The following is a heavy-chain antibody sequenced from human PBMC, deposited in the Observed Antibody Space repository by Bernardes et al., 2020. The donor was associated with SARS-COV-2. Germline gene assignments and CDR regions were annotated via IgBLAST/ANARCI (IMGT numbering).Heavy chain of an antibody. CDR3: AKGDLEWELLVSFDH. D-gene: IGHD1-26*01. CDR1: GFTFSGSA. Sequence: GGSLRLSCAASGFTFSGSAMHWVRQASGKGLEWIGRIRTKPNNYATSYGASVKGRFTVSRDDSKITVYLLMNSLKTEDTAVYYCAKGDLEWELLVSFDHWVQGTLVTDSS. J-gene: IGHJ4*02. CDR2: IRTKPNNYAT. V-gene: IGHV3-73*01.